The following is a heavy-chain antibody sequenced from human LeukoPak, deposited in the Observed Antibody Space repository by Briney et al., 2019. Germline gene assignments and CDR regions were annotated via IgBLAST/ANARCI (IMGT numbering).Heavy chain of an antibody. J-gene: IGHJ4*02. V-gene: IGHV3-33*01. CDR1: GFTXRNYG. D-gene: IGHD2-2*01. CDR2: IWYDGSNK. Sequence: GGSLRLSCAASGFTXRNYGMHWVRQXXXXXXEWVAVIWYDGSNKYYADSVKGRFTISRDNSKNTLYLQMNSLRDGDTAVYYCAGDKRSRYLEHWGQGTLVIVSS. CDR3: AGDKRSRYLEH.